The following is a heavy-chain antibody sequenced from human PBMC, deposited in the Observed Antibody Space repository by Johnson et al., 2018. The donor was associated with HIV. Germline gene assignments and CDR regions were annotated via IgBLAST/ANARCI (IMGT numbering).Heavy chain of an antibody. J-gene: IGHJ3*02. CDR2: ISWNSGSI. D-gene: IGHD1-14*01. Sequence: VQLVESGGGLVQRGRSLRLSCAASGFTFDDYAMHWVRQAPGKGLEWVSGISWNSGSIGYVDSVKGRFTISRDNAKNSLYLQMNSLRAEDTAVYYCARDPSGADAFDIWGQGTMVTVSS. V-gene: IGHV3-9*01. CDR3: ARDPSGADAFDI. CDR1: GFTFDDYA.